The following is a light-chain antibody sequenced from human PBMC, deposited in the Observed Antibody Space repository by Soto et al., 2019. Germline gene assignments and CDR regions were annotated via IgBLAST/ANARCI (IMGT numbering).Light chain of an antibody. CDR3: QQYDEWPLT. V-gene: IGKV3-15*01. J-gene: IGKJ4*01. CDR2: DAF. CDR1: QNVKTR. Sequence: EKVMTQSPATLSVSPGERATLSCRASQNVKTRLAWYQQKPGQAPRLLIYDAFTRATGIPARFSGSASGTEFTLTISSLQSEDFAVYYCQQYDEWPLTFGGGTNVDIK.